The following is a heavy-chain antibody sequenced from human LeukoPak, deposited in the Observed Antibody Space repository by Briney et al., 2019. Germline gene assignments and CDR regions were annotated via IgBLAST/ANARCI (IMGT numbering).Heavy chain of an antibody. CDR2: ISYDGSNK. J-gene: IGHJ4*02. CDR3: AKDPSTGYSSSWYVY. D-gene: IGHD6-13*01. Sequence: GGSLRLSCAASGFTFSSYGMHWVRQAPGKGLEWVAVISYDGSNKYYADSVKGRFTNSRDNSKNTLYLQMNSLRAEDTAVYYCAKDPSTGYSSSWYVYWGQGTLVTVSS. V-gene: IGHV3-30*18. CDR1: GFTFSSYG.